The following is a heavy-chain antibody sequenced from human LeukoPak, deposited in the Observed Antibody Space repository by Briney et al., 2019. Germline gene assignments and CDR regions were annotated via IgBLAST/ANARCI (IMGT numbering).Heavy chain of an antibody. V-gene: IGHV3-30-3*01. J-gene: IGHJ4*02. CDR1: GFTLSSYA. D-gene: IGHD3-9*01. CDR2: ISYDGSNK. CDR3: ARNRISFDWLFQGEFDY. Sequence: GRPLRLSCAASGFTLSSYAMHWVRQAPGKGLEWVAVISYDGSNKYYADPVKGRFTISRDNSKNTLYLQMNSLRAEDTAVYYCARNRISFDWLFQGEFDYWGQGTLVTVSS.